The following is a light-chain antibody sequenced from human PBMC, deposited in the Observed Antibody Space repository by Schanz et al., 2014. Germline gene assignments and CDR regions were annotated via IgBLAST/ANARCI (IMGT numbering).Light chain of an antibody. Sequence: QSALTQPRSVSGSPGQSVTISCTGTSSDVGGYNYVSWYQLHPGKAPKLMIYDVSKRPSGVPDRFSGSKSGNTASLTISGVQAEDEADYYCCSYAGSSTWVFGGGTKLTVL. CDR3: CSYAGSSTWV. CDR1: SSDVGGYNY. V-gene: IGLV2-11*01. CDR2: DVS. J-gene: IGLJ3*02.